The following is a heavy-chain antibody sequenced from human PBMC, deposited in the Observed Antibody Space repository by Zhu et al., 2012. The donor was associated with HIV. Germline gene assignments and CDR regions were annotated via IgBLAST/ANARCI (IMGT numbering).Heavy chain of an antibody. CDR1: GGTISSSSYF. Sequence: QVQLQESGPGLVKPSETLSLTCTVSGGTISSSSYFWAWIRQTPGKGLEWIGSIYYGGSTHYNPSLKSRLSISVDTSKSQFSLKLSSVTAADTALYHCAKTRTSGWYSYAFHVWGQGTMVTVSS. D-gene: IGHD6-19*01. V-gene: IGHV4-39*01. CDR3: AKTRTSGWYSYAFHV. CDR2: IYYGGST. J-gene: IGHJ3*01.